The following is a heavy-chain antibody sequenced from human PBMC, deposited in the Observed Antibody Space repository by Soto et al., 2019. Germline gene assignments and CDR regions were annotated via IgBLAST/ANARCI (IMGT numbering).Heavy chain of an antibody. CDR1: GFTFSRYW. D-gene: IGHD2-15*01. J-gene: IGHJ4*02. CDR2: INTDGSST. CDR3: ARRGSGVTRGLHY. V-gene: IGHV3-74*01. Sequence: EVQLVESGGGLVQPGGSLRLSCAASGFTFSRYWMHWVRQAPGKGLVWISRINTDGSSTSYVDSVQGRFTISRDNGKNTLFLQMNSLRGEDTAVYYCARRGSGVTRGLHYWGQGTLVTVYS.